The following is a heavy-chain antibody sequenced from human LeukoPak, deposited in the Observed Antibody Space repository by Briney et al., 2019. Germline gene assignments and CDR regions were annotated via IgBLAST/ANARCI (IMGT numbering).Heavy chain of an antibody. D-gene: IGHD3-3*01. CDR1: GGTFSSYA. CDR2: IIPIFGTA. V-gene: IGHV1-69*13. J-gene: IGHJ4*02. CDR3: ARDSSPNQYYDFWSGYYQTFDY. Sequence: SVKVSCKASGGTFSSYAISWVRQAPGQGLEWMGGIIPIFGTANYAQKFQGRVTITADESTSTAYMELSSLRSEDTAVYYCARDSSPNQYYDFWSGYYQTFDYWGQGTLVTVSS.